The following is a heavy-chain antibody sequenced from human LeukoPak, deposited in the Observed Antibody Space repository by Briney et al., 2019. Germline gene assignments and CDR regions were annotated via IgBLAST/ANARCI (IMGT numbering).Heavy chain of an antibody. CDR1: GFTVSSNY. D-gene: IGHD2-2*01. Sequence: PGGPLRLSCAASGFTVSSNYRSWVRQAPGKGLEWISVIYSGGSTYYADSVKGRFTISRDNSKNTLYLQMNSLRAEDTAVYYCAREVRGYCSSTSCESYWGQGTLVTVSS. V-gene: IGHV3-66*02. CDR2: IYSGGST. J-gene: IGHJ4*02. CDR3: AREVRGYCSSTSCESY.